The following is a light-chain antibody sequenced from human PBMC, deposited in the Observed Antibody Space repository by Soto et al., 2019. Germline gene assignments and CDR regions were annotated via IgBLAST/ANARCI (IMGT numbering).Light chain of an antibody. CDR2: DVT. CDR1: SSDVGGYDY. CDR3: CSYGGSFPYV. Sequence: QSVLTQPPSVSGSPGQSVTISCTGTSSDVGGYDYVSWYQQRPGKAPKLLIYDVTKRPSGVPDRFSGSKSGNTASLTISGLQAEDEADFYCCSYGGSFPYVFGTGTKGTVL. J-gene: IGLJ1*01. V-gene: IGLV2-11*01.